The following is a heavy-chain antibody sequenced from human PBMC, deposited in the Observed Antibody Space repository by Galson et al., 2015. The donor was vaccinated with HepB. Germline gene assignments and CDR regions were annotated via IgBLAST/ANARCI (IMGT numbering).Heavy chain of an antibody. J-gene: IGHJ6*02. CDR1: GFNVSAYW. CDR2: IKRDGSTT. V-gene: IGHV3-74*01. CDR3: TRDLATTFYYYYGMDV. Sequence: LRLSCAASGFNVSAYWMHWVRQVPGRGLVWVSRIKRDGSTTTYADSVKGRFTISRDKAKNTLYLRMNSLRPEDTAVYYCTRDLATTFYYYYGMDVWGQGTMVTVSS. D-gene: IGHD1-1*01.